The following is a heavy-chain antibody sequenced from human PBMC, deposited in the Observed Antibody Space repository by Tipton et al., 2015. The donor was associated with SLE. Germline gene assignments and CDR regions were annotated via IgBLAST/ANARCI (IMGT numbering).Heavy chain of an antibody. CDR2: IFHSGNA. V-gene: IGHV4-59*12. Sequence: TLSLTCTVSGGPISSYYWSWIRQPPGKGLEWIGYIFHSGNAYYNPSLKSRVTISVDMSRNQFSLRLDSVTAADTALYYCARGEMDVFDIWGQGTVVSVSS. CDR3: ARGEMDVFDI. CDR1: GGPISSYY. J-gene: IGHJ3*02.